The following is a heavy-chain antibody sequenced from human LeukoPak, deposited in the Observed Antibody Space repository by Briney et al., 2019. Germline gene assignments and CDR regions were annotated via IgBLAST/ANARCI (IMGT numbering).Heavy chain of an antibody. CDR3: ARSAVLSPYYYGSGSYYGALDY. V-gene: IGHV4-59*01. J-gene: IGHJ4*02. D-gene: IGHD3-10*01. CDR2: IYYSGST. CDR1: GGSISSYY. Sequence: SETLSLTCTVSGGSISSYYWSWIRQPPGKGLEWIGYIYYSGSTNYNPSLKSRVTISVDTSKNQFSLKLSSVTAADTAVYYCARSAVLSPYYYGSGSYYGALDYWGQGTLVTVSS.